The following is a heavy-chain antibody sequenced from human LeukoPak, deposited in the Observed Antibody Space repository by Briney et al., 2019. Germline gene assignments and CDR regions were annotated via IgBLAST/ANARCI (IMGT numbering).Heavy chain of an antibody. V-gene: IGHV3-74*01. CDR3: ARDGVDTAMVRRRDYYYMDV. Sequence: GGSLRLSCAASGFTFSSYWMHWVRQAPGKGLVWVSRINSDGSSTSYADSVKGRFTISRDNAKNTLYLQMNSLRAEDTAVYYCARDGVDTAMVRRRDYYYMDVWGKGTTVTVSS. CDR1: GFTFSSYW. CDR2: INSDGSST. D-gene: IGHD5-18*01. J-gene: IGHJ6*03.